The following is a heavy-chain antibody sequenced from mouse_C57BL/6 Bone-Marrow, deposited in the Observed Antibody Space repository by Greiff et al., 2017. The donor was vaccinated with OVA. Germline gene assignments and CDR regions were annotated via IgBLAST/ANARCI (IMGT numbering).Heavy chain of an antibody. J-gene: IGHJ4*01. CDR3: ARRGSYGSSWYYDAMDY. CDR2: IWSGGGT. V-gene: IGHV2-2*01. CDR1: GFSLTSYG. D-gene: IGHD1-1*01. Sequence: QVQLKESGPGLVQPSPSLSLTCTVSGFSLTSYGVHWVRQSPGKGLEWLGVIWSGGGTDYNAAFISSLSISKDNSTSQVFFKMNSLQADDTATYDCARRGSYGSSWYYDAMDYWGQGTLVTVSS.